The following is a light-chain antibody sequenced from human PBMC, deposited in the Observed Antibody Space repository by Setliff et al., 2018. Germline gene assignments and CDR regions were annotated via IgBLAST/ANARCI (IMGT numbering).Light chain of an antibody. CDR1: SSDVGGYNY. Sequence: QSALTQPASVSGSPGQSITISCTGTSSDVGGYNYVSWYQQHPGKAPKLMIYDVSNRPSGVSNRFSGPKSGNTASLTISGLQAEDEADYYCCSYTISSTRVFGTGTKGTV. CDR3: CSYTISSTRV. J-gene: IGLJ1*01. CDR2: DVS. V-gene: IGLV2-14*01.